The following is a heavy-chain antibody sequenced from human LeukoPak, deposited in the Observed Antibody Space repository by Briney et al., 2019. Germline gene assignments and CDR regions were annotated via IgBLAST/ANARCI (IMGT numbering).Heavy chain of an antibody. CDR3: ARNKAGSFDY. D-gene: IGHD3-10*01. Sequence: SVKVSCKASGGTFSNYAISWVRQAPGQGLEWMGGIIPIFGTANYAQKFQGRVTITADKSTSTAYMELSSLRSEDSAVYYCARNKAGSFDYWGQGTLVTVSS. CDR1: GGTFSNYA. CDR2: IIPIFGTA. J-gene: IGHJ4*02. V-gene: IGHV1-69*06.